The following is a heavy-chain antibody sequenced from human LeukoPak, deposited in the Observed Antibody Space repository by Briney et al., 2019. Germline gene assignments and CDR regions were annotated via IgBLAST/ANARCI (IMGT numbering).Heavy chain of an antibody. D-gene: IGHD3-22*01. CDR1: GFTFNDYG. CDR2: INWNGGTT. Sequence: GGSLRLSCAASGFTFNDYGMSWVRQGPGKGLEWVSGINWNGGTTGYAGSVRGRFTISRDNAKNSLYLQMNSLRAEDTALYYCARDKHYYDSSNYVWGQGTLVTVSS. V-gene: IGHV3-20*04. J-gene: IGHJ4*02. CDR3: ARDKHYYDSSNYV.